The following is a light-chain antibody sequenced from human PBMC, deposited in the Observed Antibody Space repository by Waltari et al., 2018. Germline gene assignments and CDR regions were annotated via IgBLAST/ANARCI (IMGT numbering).Light chain of an antibody. Sequence: SYELTQPPSVSVSPGQTARITGSGDALPKQSAFWYRQTPAQAPELLIYKDTERASGIPERVSASSSGTTVTLTITGVQPEDEADYYCQSADSTNTYWVFGGGTKLTVL. CDR3: QSADSTNTYWV. CDR1: ALPKQS. CDR2: KDT. J-gene: IGLJ2*01. V-gene: IGLV3-25*03.